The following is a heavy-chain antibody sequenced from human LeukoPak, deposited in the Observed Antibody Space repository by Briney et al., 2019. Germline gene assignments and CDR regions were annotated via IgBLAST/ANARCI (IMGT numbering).Heavy chain of an antibody. CDR1: GFTFSSYG. D-gene: IGHD6-19*01. Sequence: GGSLRLSCAASGFTFSSYGMHWVRQAPGKGLEWVAVIWYDGSNKYYADSVKGRFTISRDNSKNTLYLQMNSLRAEDTAVYYCAKDVAPYSSGWSIFDYWGQGTLVTVSS. CDR3: AKDVAPYSSGWSIFDY. V-gene: IGHV3-30*02. CDR2: IWYDGSNK. J-gene: IGHJ4*02.